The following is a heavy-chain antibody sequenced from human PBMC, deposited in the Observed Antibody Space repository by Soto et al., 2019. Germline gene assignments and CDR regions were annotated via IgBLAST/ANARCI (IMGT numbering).Heavy chain of an antibody. D-gene: IGHD2-2*01. CDR3: ARECCSPSCATSYAHDMDV. J-gene: IGHJ6*02. V-gene: IGHV1-46*01. CDR1: GYPFTGPY. Sequence: GASVKVSCKASGYPFTGPYIYWVRQAPGQGLEWMGLINPSGGSTSYAQKFQGRVTMTRDTSTSTVYMELSSLRSEDTAVYYCARECCSPSCATSYAHDMDVGG. CDR2: INPSGGST.